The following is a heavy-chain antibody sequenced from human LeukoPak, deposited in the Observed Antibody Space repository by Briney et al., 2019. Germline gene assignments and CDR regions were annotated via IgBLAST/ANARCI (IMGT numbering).Heavy chain of an antibody. CDR3: ARKDGDL. CDR1: GGSISNYH. Sequence: SETLSLTCTVSGGSISNYHWSWIRQSPGKGLEWIGYICYSGDTNYNPSLKSRLTISLDTSKNQVSLRLSSVTAADTAVYHCARKDGDLWGQGTLVTVSS. CDR2: ICYSGDT. V-gene: IGHV4-59*08. J-gene: IGHJ5*02.